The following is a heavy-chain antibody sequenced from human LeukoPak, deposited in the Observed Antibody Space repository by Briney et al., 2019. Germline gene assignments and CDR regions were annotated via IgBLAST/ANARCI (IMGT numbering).Heavy chain of an antibody. Sequence: GGSLRLSCAASGFTLSRYRMNWVRQAPGKGLEWVANIKQDGSEKYYVDSVKGRFTISRDNAKNSLYLQMNSLRVEDTAVYYCARKTGDCWGQGTLVIVSS. CDR1: GFTLSRYR. D-gene: IGHD1-14*01. V-gene: IGHV3-7*01. J-gene: IGHJ4*02. CDR3: ARKTGDC. CDR2: IKQDGSEK.